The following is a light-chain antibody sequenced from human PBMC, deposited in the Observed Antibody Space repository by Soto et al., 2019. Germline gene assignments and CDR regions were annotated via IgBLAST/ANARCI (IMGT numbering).Light chain of an antibody. CDR2: EVS. CDR3: SSYTTSTTLEV. J-gene: IGLJ2*01. Sequence: QSALTQPASVSGSPGQSITISCIGTNSDVGGYKFVSWYQQHPGKAPKLMIYEVSNRPSGVSYRFSGSKSGNTASLTISGLQAEDEADYYCSSYTTSTTLEVFGGGTQLTVL. V-gene: IGLV2-14*01. CDR1: NSDVGGYKF.